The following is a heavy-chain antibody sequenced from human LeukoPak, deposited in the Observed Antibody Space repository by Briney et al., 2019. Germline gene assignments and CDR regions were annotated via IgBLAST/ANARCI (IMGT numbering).Heavy chain of an antibody. J-gene: IGHJ6*03. CDR1: GFTFSDYS. V-gene: IGHV3-21*01. D-gene: IGHD6-13*01. CDR3: AKDGSSWYGEYYMDV. CDR2: ISSSSIYI. Sequence: SGGSLRLSCAASGFTFSDYSMNWVRQAPGKGLEWVSSISSSSIYIYYADSVKGRFTISRDNSKNTLYLQMNSLRAEDTAVYYCAKDGSSWYGEYYMDVWGKGTTVTVSS.